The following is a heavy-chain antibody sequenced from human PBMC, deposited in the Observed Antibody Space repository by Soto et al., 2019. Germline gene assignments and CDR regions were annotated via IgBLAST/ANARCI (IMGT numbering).Heavy chain of an antibody. CDR3: ARDGKTGVYYYGMDV. J-gene: IGHJ6*02. V-gene: IGHV1-18*04. D-gene: IGHD3-10*01. CDR2: ISAYNGNT. CDR1: GYSFSSYG. Sequence: ASVKVSCKASGYSFSSYGSSWVRQAPGQGLEWMGWISAYNGNTNYAQKLQGRVTMTTDTSTSTAYMELRSLRSDDTAVYYCARDGKTGVYYYGMDVWGQGTTVTVSS.